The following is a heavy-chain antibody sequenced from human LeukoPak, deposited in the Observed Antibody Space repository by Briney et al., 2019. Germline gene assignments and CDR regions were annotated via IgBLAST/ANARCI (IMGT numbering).Heavy chain of an antibody. V-gene: IGHV4-59*01. J-gene: IGHJ3*02. Sequence: SETLSLTCTVSGGSISSYYWSWIRQPPGKGLEWIGYIYYSGSTNYNPSLKSRVTISVDTSKNQFSLKLSSVTAADTAVYCCARGWVVRGARGAFDIWGQGTMVTVSS. CDR3: ARGWVVRGARGAFDI. CDR1: GGSISSYY. D-gene: IGHD3-10*01. CDR2: IYYSGST.